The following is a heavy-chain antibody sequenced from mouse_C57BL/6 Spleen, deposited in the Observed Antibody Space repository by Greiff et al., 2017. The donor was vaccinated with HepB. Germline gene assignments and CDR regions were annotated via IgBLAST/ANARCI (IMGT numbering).Heavy chain of an antibody. J-gene: IGHJ2*01. Sequence: EVQLQQSGPELVKPGASVKISCKASGYTFTDYYMNWVKQSHGKSLEWIGDINPNNGGTSYNQKFKGKATLTVDKSSSTAYMERRSLTSEDSAVYYCARGWYLDYWGQGTTLTVSS. V-gene: IGHV1-26*01. CDR2: INPNNGGT. CDR1: GYTFTDYY. CDR3: ARGWYLDY. D-gene: IGHD2-3*01.